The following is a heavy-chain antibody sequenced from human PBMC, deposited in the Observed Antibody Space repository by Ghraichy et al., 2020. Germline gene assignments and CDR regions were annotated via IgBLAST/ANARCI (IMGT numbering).Heavy chain of an antibody. CDR1: GFTFSSYS. Sequence: GGSLRLSCAASGFTFSSYSMNWVRQAPGKGLEWVSSISSSSSYIYYADSVKGRFTISRDNANNSLYLQMNSLRAEDTAVYYCARASTYYDFWSGYSPDAFDICGKETIVTVSS. V-gene: IGHV3-21*01. D-gene: IGHD3-3*01. J-gene: IGHJ3*02. CDR3: ARASTYYDFWSGYSPDAFDI. CDR2: ISSSSSYI.